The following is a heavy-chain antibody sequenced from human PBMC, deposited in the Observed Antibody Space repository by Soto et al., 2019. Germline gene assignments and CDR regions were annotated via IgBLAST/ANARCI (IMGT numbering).Heavy chain of an antibody. D-gene: IGHD6-6*01. CDR2: IYYSGRA. CDR3: ARVQRSSFVFDI. J-gene: IGHJ3*02. CDR1: GGSISSGDYY. V-gene: IGHV4-31*03. Sequence: QVQLQESGPGLVKPSQTLSLTCTVSGGSISSGDYYWSWIRQHPGKGPEWIGYIYYSGRAYYNPSLRSRVTISVDTSKNQFSLKLSSVTAAVMAVYCCARVQRSSFVFDILGQGTMVTDAS.